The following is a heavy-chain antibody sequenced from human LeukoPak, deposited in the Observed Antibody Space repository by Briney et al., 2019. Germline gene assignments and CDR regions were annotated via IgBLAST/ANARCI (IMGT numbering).Heavy chain of an antibody. D-gene: IGHD2-15*01. CDR1: GFTFSDYY. CDR3: AGSLAARDAFDP. V-gene: IGHV3-11*03. CDR2: ISSSSSYT. Sequence: GGSLRLSCAASGFTFSDYYMGWIRQAPGKGLEWVSYISSSSSYTNYADSVKGRFTISRDNAKNSLYLQMNSLRAEDTAVYYCAGSLAARDAFDPWGQGTLVTVSS. J-gene: IGHJ5*02.